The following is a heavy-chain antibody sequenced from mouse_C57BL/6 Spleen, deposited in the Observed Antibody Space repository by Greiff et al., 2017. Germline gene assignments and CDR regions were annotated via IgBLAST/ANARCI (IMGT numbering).Heavy chain of an antibody. J-gene: IGHJ4*01. CDR2: ISSGSSTI. Sequence: EVKLMESGGGLVKPGGSLKLSCAASGFTFSDYGMHWVRQAPEKGLEWVAYISSGSSTIHYADTVKGRFTISRDNAKNTLFLQLTSLRSEDTAMYYCARDDYPYAMDYWGQGTSVTVSS. CDR1: GFTFSDYG. D-gene: IGHD2-4*01. V-gene: IGHV5-17*01. CDR3: ARDDYPYAMDY.